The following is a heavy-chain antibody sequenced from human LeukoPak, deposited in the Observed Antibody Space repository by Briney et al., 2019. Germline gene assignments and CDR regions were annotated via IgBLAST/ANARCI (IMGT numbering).Heavy chain of an antibody. J-gene: IGHJ3*02. D-gene: IGHD2-2*01. CDR2: INLNSGGT. CDR1: GYTFTGYY. V-gene: IGHV1-2*02. Sequence: ASVKVSCKASGYTFTGYYMHWVRQAPGQGLEWMGWINLNSGGTNYAQKFQGRVTMTRDTSISTAYMELSRLRSDDTAVYYCAREYLSDCSSTSCATPNAFDIWGQGTMVTVSS. CDR3: AREYLSDCSSTSCATPNAFDI.